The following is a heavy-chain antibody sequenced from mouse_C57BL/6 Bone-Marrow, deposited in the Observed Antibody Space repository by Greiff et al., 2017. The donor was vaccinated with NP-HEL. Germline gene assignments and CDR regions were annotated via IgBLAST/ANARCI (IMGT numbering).Heavy chain of an antibody. Sequence: VQLQQSGPELVKPGDSVKISCKASGYSFTGYFMNWVMQSHGKSLEWIGRINPYNGDTFYNQKFKGKATLTVDKSSSTAHMELRSLTSEDSAVYYWARWGYGSRGDWYFDVWGTGTTVTVSS. CDR3: ARWGYGSRGDWYFDV. D-gene: IGHD1-1*01. CDR2: INPYNGDT. V-gene: IGHV1-20*01. J-gene: IGHJ1*03. CDR1: GYSFTGYF.